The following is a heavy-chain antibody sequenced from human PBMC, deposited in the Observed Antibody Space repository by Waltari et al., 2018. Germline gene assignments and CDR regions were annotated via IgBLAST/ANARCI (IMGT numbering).Heavy chain of an antibody. J-gene: IGHJ4*02. D-gene: IGHD1-1*01. CDR1: GVNIGGTA. CDR2: FRSKHNNFAT. V-gene: IGHV3-73*01. CDR3: TTGIVELESERAAF. Sequence: EVQVVESGGGFIQTGESLRLSCVASGVNIGGTAMDWVRQSPGKGLQWIGRFRSKHNNFATVYAESMRGRSMVSRNASMNTAYLQIDNVTPDDTAVYYCTTGIVELESERAAFWGRGVLVTVTS.